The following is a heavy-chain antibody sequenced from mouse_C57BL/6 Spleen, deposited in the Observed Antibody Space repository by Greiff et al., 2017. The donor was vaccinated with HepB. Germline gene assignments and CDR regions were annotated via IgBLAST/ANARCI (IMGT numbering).Heavy chain of an antibody. D-gene: IGHD1-1*01. J-gene: IGHJ4*01. Sequence: QVQLQQPGAELVKPGASVKMSCKASGYTFTSYWITWVKQRPGQGLEWIGDIYPGSGSTNYNEKFKSKATLTVDTSSSTAYMQLSSLTSEDSAVYYCARTEGTVVADCYAMDYWGQGTSVTVSS. CDR2: IYPGSGST. CDR1: GYTFTSYW. V-gene: IGHV1-55*01. CDR3: ARTEGTVVADCYAMDY.